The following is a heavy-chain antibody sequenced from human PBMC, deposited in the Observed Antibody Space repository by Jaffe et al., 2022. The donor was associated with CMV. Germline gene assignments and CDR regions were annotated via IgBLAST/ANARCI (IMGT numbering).Heavy chain of an antibody. V-gene: IGHV1-3*01. D-gene: IGHD3-22*01. CDR3: ARGLHYLDSSVHYYGGYYFDS. CDR2: INPGNGKT. J-gene: IGHJ4*02. CDR1: GYKFMNYA. Sequence: QVQLVQSGAEVKKPGASVKVSCKTSGYKFMNYAMHWVRQAPGQGLEWIGWINPGNGKTEYSQKFQGRVTLTRDTSANSAYMEVSSLRSEDTAVYYCARGLHYLDSSVHYYGGYYFDSWGQGTLVTVSS.